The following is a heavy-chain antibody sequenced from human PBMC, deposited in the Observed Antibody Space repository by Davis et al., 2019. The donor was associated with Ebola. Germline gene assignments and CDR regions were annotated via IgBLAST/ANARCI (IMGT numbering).Heavy chain of an antibody. J-gene: IGHJ6*02. CDR3: AKGRLRLGYYYGMDV. CDR2: ISYDGSNK. Sequence: GESLKISCAASGFTFSSYGMHWVRQAPGKGLEWVAVISYDGSNKYYADSVKGRFTISRDNSKNTLYLQMNSLRAEDTAVYYCAKGRLRLGYYYGMDVWGQGTTVTVSS. D-gene: IGHD5-12*01. V-gene: IGHV3-30*18. CDR1: GFTFSSYG.